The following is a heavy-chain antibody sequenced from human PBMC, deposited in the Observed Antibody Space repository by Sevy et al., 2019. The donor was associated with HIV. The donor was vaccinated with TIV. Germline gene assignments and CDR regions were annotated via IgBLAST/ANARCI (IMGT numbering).Heavy chain of an antibody. J-gene: IGHJ4*02. CDR3: ARSYYDSSGCYDF. Sequence: SETLSLTCTVSGGSISTYYWSWIRQPPGKGLEWIGNIYFSGSTNYSPPLKSRVIISVDTSNNQFSLILSSVTAADTAVYYCARSYYDSSGCYDFWGQGTRVTVSS. CDR1: GGSISTYY. D-gene: IGHD3-22*01. CDR2: IYFSGST. V-gene: IGHV4-59*12.